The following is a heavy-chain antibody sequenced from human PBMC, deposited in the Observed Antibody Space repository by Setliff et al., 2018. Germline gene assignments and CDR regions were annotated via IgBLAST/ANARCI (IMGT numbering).Heavy chain of an antibody. CDR1: GGSISSNTYY. CDR2: ISYSGST. CDR3: ARVATAMLDAFDI. D-gene: IGHD5-18*01. Sequence: PSETLSLTCTVSGGSISSNTYYWSWIRQHPGKGLEWIGYISYSGSTYYNPSLKSRVSISIDTSKNQLSLNLSSVTAADTAVYYCARVATAMLDAFDIWGQGTMVTVSS. J-gene: IGHJ3*02. V-gene: IGHV4-31*03.